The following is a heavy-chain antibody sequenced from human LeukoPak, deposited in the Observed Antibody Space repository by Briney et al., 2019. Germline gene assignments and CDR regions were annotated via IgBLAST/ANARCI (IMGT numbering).Heavy chain of an antibody. V-gene: IGHV3-23*01. CDR3: AKKTGTRGGPPDY. D-gene: IGHD1-1*01. CDR2: ISGSGGST. Sequence: GGSLRLSCAASGFTFSTYGMHWVRQAPGKGLEWVSAISGSGGSTYYADSVKGRFTISRDNSKNTLYLQMNSLRAEDTAVYYCAKKTGTRGGPPDYWGQGTLVTVSS. J-gene: IGHJ4*02. CDR1: GFTFSTYG.